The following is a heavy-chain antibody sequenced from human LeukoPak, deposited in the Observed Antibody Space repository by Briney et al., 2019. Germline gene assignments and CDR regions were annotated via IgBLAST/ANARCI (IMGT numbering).Heavy chain of an antibody. D-gene: IGHD2-2*02. CDR2: ISSDSSHI. Sequence: SGGSLRLSCAASGFTFSSYSMNWVRQAPGKGLEWVSSISSDSSHIYYADSVKGRFTISRDNAKNSLYLQMNSLRAEDTAVYYCARGPIPDYWGQGTLVTVSS. CDR3: ARGPIPDY. J-gene: IGHJ4*02. CDR1: GFTFSSYS. V-gene: IGHV3-21*01.